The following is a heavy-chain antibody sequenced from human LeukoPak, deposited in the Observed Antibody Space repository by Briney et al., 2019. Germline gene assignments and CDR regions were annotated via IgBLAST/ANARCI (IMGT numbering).Heavy chain of an antibody. CDR2: ISPSGGST. J-gene: IGHJ4*02. D-gene: IGHD1-26*01. V-gene: IGHV3-23*01. CDR1: GFTFSSYA. CDR3: AEDPYSGSPRGCDY. Sequence: GGSLRLSCAASGFTFSSYAMSWVRQAPGEGLEWVSTISPSGGSTFYADSVKGRFTISRDNSKNTLYLQMNNLSEDDPAVYCCAEDPYSGSPRGCDYWGRGTLVAASS.